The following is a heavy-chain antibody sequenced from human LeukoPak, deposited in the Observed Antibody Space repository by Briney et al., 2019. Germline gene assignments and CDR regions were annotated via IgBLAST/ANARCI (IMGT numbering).Heavy chain of an antibody. CDR1: GGSISSSSYY. CDR2: IYYSGST. V-gene: IGHV4-39*01. J-gene: IGHJ4*02. CDR3: ASLYSSSSKY. D-gene: IGHD6-6*01. Sequence: PSETLSLTCTVSGGSISSSSYYWDWLRQPPGKGLEWIGNIYYSGSTYYNPSLKSRATISVDTSKNQFSLKLSSVTAADTAVYYCASLYSSSSKYWGQGTLVTVSS.